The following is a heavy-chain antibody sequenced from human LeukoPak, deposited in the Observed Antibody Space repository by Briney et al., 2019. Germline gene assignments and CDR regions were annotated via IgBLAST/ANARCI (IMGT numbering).Heavy chain of an antibody. J-gene: IGHJ5*02. V-gene: IGHV1-2*02. D-gene: IGHD3-3*01. CDR2: INPNSGGT. CDR1: GYTCTGYY. Sequence: ASVKVSCKASGYTCTGYYMHWVRQAPGQGLEWMGWINPNSGGTNYAQKFQGRVTMTRDTSISTAYMELSRLRSDDTAVYYCARGGITIFGVVGWFDPWGQGTLVTVSS. CDR3: ARGGITIFGVVGWFDP.